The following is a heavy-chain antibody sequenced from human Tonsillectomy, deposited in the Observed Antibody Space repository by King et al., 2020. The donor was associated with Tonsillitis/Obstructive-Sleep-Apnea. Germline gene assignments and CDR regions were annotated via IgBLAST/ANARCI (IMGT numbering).Heavy chain of an antibody. CDR3: ATQMIPDAFDI. CDR1: GYSFTNYW. CDR2: IDPSDSYT. J-gene: IGHJ3*02. V-gene: IGHV5-10-1*01. Sequence: QLVQSGAEVKKPGESLRISCKGSGYSFTNYWISWVRQMPGKGLEWMGRIDPSDSYTNYSPSLQGHVTISADKSISTAFLQRSSLKASDTAMYYCATQMIPDAFDIWGQGTMVTVSS. D-gene: IGHD3-16*01.